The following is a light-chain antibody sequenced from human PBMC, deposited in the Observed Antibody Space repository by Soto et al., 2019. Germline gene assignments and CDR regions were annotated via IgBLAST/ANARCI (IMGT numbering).Light chain of an antibody. V-gene: IGKV1-27*01. CDR3: QHINTPPHT. Sequence: DIQMTQSPSFLSASVGDRVTITCRASQDISVYLAWYQQKPGKVPKLLIYGASTLQSGVPSRFSGSGSGTEFTLTISSLQPEDFATYYWQHINTPPHTFGQGTRLEIK. CDR2: GAS. J-gene: IGKJ5*01. CDR1: QDISVY.